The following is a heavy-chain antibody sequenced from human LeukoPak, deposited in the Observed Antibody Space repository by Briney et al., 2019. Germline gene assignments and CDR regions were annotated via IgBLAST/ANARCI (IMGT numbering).Heavy chain of an antibody. J-gene: IGHJ5*02. Sequence: GGSLRLSCAASGFTFSSYAMSWVRQAPGKGLEWVSAISGSGGSTYYADSVKGRFAISRDNSKNTLYLQMNSLRAEDTAVYYCAKDRAAVDPPTMVRGVIILGWFDPWGQGTLVTVSS. CDR1: GFTFSSYA. V-gene: IGHV3-23*01. CDR3: AKDRAAVDPPTMVRGVIILGWFDP. CDR2: ISGSGGST. D-gene: IGHD3-10*01.